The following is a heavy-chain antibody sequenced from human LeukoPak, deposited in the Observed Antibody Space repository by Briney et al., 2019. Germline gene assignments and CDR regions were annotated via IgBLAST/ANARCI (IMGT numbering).Heavy chain of an antibody. CDR2: IIPIFGTA. CDR3: ARDQSIVDYYDSSGYSHYWYFDL. D-gene: IGHD3-22*01. J-gene: IGHJ2*01. V-gene: IGHV1-69*13. Sequence: SVKLSCKASGGTFISYAISWVRQAPGQGLELMGGIIPIFGTANYAQKFQGRVTITAAESTSTAYMELSSLRSEDTAVYYCARDQSIVDYYDSSGYSHYWYFDLWGRGTLVTVSS. CDR1: GGTFISYA.